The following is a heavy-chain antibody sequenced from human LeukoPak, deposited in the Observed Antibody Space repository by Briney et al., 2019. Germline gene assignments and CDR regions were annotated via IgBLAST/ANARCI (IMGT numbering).Heavy chain of an antibody. J-gene: IGHJ4*02. CDR3: ARAHLGYDY. D-gene: IGHD7-27*01. CDR1: GFTFSRYG. V-gene: IGHV3-30*03. Sequence: PGGSLRLSCAASGFTFSRYGMHWVRQAPGKGLEWVAVISYDGSNIYYADSVKGRFTISRDNSKNTVYLQMNSLRAKDTAVYYCARAHLGYDYWGQGTLVTVSS. CDR2: ISYDGSNI.